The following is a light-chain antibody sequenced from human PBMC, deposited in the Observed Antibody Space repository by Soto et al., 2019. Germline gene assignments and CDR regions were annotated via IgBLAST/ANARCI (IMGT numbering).Light chain of an antibody. CDR2: AAS. J-gene: IGKJ1*01. V-gene: IGKV1-39*01. CDR1: QSISTF. Sequence: DIQMTQSPSSLSASVGDRVSVTCRASQSISTFLNWYQQRPGEAPKLLIYAASSLQRGVPSRFSGSGSGADFTLNIGSLQPEDFATYYCQQRYPTHRTFVQGTKVEVK. CDR3: QQRYPTHRT.